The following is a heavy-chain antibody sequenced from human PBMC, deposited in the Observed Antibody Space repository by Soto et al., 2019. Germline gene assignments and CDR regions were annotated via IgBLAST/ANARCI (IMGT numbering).Heavy chain of an antibody. CDR1: GFTFRSYA. Sequence: DVQLLESGGGLVQPGGSLRRSCAASGFTFRSYAMSWVRQAPGKGLEWVSGISGSGISKHYADSVKGRFTVSRDNSKTTLYLQMNSLRAEDTAVYSCAKRPVGPDGYFDIWGRGTLVTVSS. J-gene: IGHJ2*01. CDR3: AKRPVGPDGYFDI. V-gene: IGHV3-23*01. CDR2: ISGSGISK.